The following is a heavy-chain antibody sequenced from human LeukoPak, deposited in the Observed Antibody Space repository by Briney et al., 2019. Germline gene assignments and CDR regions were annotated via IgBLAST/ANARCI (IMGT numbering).Heavy chain of an antibody. D-gene: IGHD2-2*01. Sequence: SVKVSSKLSGGTSTAYATSWVRQALDQGRGWRGGTIPIFGTANYAQKFQGRVTITTDESTSTAYMELSSLRSEDTAVYYCASTYCSSTSCSHDAFDIWGQGTVVTVSS. CDR2: TIPIFGTA. V-gene: IGHV1-69*05. CDR3: ASTYCSSTSCSHDAFDI. J-gene: IGHJ3*02. CDR1: GGTSTAYA.